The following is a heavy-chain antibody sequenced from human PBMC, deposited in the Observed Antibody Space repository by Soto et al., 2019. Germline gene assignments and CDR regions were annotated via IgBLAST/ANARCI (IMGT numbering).Heavy chain of an antibody. CDR2: IWYDGSNE. Sequence: QVQLVESGGGVVQPGRSLRLSCAASGFTFSSSGMHWVRQAPGKGLEWVAVIWYDGSNEYYADSVKGRFTISRYNSKNTLYLQMNSLRAEDTAVYYCARVPYYDFWSGYSAIDYWCQGTLVTVYS. CDR1: GFTFSSSG. CDR3: ARVPYYDFWSGYSAIDY. V-gene: IGHV3-33*01. D-gene: IGHD3-3*01. J-gene: IGHJ4*02.